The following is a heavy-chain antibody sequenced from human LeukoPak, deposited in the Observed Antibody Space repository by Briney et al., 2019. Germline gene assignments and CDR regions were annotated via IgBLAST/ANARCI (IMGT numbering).Heavy chain of an antibody. V-gene: IGHV4-39*01. Sequence: SETLSLTSSVSGGSITRNVCYWGWIRQPPGKGLEWLGHIQNNDIYYYNPSLKSRISMSVDMSKNQISLNVRSVTAADTAVYYCVSLLDYCSVLVCPAWGSWGQGTQVTVSS. D-gene: IGHD2/OR15-2a*01. CDR2: IQNNDIY. J-gene: IGHJ5*02. CDR1: GGSITRNVCY. CDR3: VSLLDYCSVLVCPAWGS.